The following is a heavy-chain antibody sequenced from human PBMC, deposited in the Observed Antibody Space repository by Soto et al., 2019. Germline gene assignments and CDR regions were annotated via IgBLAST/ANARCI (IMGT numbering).Heavy chain of an antibody. Sequence: GGSLRLSCAASGFTFSSYAMSWVRQAPGKGLEWVSAISGSGGSTYYADSVKGRFTISRDNSKNSLYLQMNSLRAEDTALYYCVGSGGAAAGTGYCGQGTLVTVSS. CDR3: VGSGGAAAGTGY. CDR1: GFTFSSYA. V-gene: IGHV3-23*01. CDR2: ISGSGGST. D-gene: IGHD6-13*01. J-gene: IGHJ4*02.